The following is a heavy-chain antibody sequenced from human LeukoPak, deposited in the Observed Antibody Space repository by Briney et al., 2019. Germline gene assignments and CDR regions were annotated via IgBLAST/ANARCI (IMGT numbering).Heavy chain of an antibody. CDR3: ARYSSHIFFDY. V-gene: IGHV4-59*08. D-gene: IGHD6-13*01. CDR2: IYYSGST. Sequence: SETLSLTCTVSGGSISSYYWSWIRQPPGKGLEWIGYIYYSGSTNYNPSLKSRVTISVDTSKNQFSLKVSSLTAADAAVYYCARYSSHIFFDYWGQGTLVTASS. J-gene: IGHJ4*02. CDR1: GGSISSYY.